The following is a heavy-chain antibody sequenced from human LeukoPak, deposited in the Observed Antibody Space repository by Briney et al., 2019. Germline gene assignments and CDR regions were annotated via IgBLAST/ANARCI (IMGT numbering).Heavy chain of an antibody. CDR1: GYTFTSYG. CDR3: ARFDYGDYDYYYYYYMDV. Sequence: ASVKVSCKASGYTFTSYGISWVRQAPGQGLEWVGWISAYNGNTNYAQRLQGRVTMTTDTSTSTAYMELRSLRSDDTAVYYCARFDYGDYDYYYYYYMDVWGKGTTVTVSS. CDR2: ISAYNGNT. V-gene: IGHV1-18*01. D-gene: IGHD4-17*01. J-gene: IGHJ6*03.